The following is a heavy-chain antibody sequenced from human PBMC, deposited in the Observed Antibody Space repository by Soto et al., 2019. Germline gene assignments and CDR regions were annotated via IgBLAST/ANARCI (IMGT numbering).Heavy chain of an antibody. CDR1: GYTFTKYG. Sequence: QVQLVQSGAEVKNPGASVKVSCKTSGYTFTKYGVGWVRQAPGQGLEWMGWISGSSGNANYTEKVQGRITLTTDTSTSTAYIELRSLRSADTAVYYGAREMAGLGGEYDYWGQGTLVTVSS. J-gene: IGHJ4*02. CDR2: ISGSSGNA. V-gene: IGHV1-18*01. CDR3: AREMAGLGGEYDY. D-gene: IGHD3-16*01.